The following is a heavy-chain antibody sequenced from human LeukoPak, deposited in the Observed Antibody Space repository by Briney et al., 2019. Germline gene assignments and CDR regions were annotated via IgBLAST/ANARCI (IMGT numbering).Heavy chain of an antibody. CDR2: IKEDGSEK. J-gene: IGHJ4*02. CDR3: ARAVAFDN. V-gene: IGHV3-7*01. Sequence: GGSLRLSCAASGFTFSSDWMSWVRQAPGKGLEWVANIKEDGSEKYHGDSAKGRFTISRDNVKNSLYLQMNSLRAEDTAVYYCARAVAFDNWGQGTLGTVSS. D-gene: IGHD6-19*01. CDR1: GFTFSSDW.